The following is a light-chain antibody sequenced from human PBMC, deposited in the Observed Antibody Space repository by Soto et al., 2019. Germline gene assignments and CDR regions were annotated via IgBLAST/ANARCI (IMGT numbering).Light chain of an antibody. CDR1: QSISSY. V-gene: IGKV1-39*01. CDR3: QHYNSYSEA. Sequence: DIQMTHSPSSLSASVGDRFTITCRASQSISSYLNWYQQKPGKAPKLLIYAASSLQSGVPSRFSGSGSGTEFTLTISSLQPDDFATYYCQHYNSYSEAFGQGTKVDI. J-gene: IGKJ1*01. CDR2: AAS.